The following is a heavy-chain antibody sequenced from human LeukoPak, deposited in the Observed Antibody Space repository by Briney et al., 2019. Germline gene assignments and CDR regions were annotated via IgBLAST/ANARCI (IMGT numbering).Heavy chain of an antibody. D-gene: IGHD3-10*01. V-gene: IGHV3-74*01. CDR3: AREGTASIDY. CDR2: LSSDGSNT. Sequence: PGGSLRLSCAAPGFTLSDYWMYWVRQTPGKGLVCVSRLSSDGSNTRYADSVKGRFTISRDNAKNTLYLQMNGLRAEDTAVYYCAREGTASIDYWGQGTLVTVSS. J-gene: IGHJ4*02. CDR1: GFTLSDYW.